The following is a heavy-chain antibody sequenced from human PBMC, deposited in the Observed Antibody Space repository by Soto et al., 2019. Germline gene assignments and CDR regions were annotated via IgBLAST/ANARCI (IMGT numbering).Heavy chain of an antibody. CDR2: IIPIFGTA. D-gene: IGHD3-3*01. CDR3: ARATYYDFWSGPRGHYYGMDV. J-gene: IGHJ6*02. V-gene: IGHV1-69*13. Sequence: SVKVSCKASGGTFSSYAISWVRQAPGQGLEWMGGIIPIFGTANYAQKFQGRVTITADESTSTAYMELSSLRSEDTAVYYCARATYYDFWSGPRGHYYGMDVWGQGTTVTVSS. CDR1: GGTFSSYA.